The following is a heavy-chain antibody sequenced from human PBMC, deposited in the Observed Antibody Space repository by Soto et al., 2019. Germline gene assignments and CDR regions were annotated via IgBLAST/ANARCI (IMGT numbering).Heavy chain of an antibody. V-gene: IGHV3-23*01. CDR1: GFTFSSYE. CDR3: AKGGYYSLFDI. Sequence: GGSLRLSCVGSGFTFSSYEMNWVRQAPGKGLEWVSGISGSGGRTYYADSVKGRFTISRDNSNNTLSLQMHILRVEDTAVYFCAKGGYYSLFDIWGQGTMVTVSS. CDR2: ISGSGGRT. D-gene: IGHD3-16*01. J-gene: IGHJ3*02.